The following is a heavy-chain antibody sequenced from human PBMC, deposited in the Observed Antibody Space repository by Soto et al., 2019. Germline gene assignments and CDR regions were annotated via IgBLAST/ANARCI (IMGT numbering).Heavy chain of an antibody. V-gene: IGHV4-59*12. CDR2: IYYSGST. D-gene: IGHD3-3*01. Sequence: SETLSLTCTVSGGSISSYYWSWIRQPPGKGLEWIGYIYYSGSTNYNPSLKSRVTISVDTSKNQFSLKLSSVTAADTAVYYCARGHITIFGVVTATLGYFDYWGQGTLVTVSS. CDR1: GGSISSYY. CDR3: ARGHITIFGVVTATLGYFDY. J-gene: IGHJ4*02.